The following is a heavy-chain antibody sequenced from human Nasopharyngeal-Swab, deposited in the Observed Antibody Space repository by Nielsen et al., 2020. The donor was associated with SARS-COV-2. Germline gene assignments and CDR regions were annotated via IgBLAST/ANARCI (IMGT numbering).Heavy chain of an antibody. CDR3: AREPVGDYAFDY. J-gene: IGHJ4*02. Sequence: GESLKISCAASGFTFSSYDMHWVRQATGKGLEWVSAIGTAGDPYYPGSVKGRFTISRENAKNSLYLQMNSLRAGDTAVYYCAREPVGDYAFDYWGPGTLVTVSS. CDR1: GFTFSSYD. V-gene: IGHV3-13*05. D-gene: IGHD4-17*01. CDR2: IGTAGDP.